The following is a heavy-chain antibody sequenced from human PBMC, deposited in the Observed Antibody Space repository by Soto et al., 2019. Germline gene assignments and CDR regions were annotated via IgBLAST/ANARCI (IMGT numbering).Heavy chain of an antibody. D-gene: IGHD3-22*01. CDR2: SHASGTT. Sequence: QVQLQESGPGLGKPSQTLSLTCTVSGASISSGDYYWSWIRQPPGKGLEWIGYSHASGTTYYNPSLTRRVTISLDTSENQFPLKRSSVTAADTAVFYCARGGYSYDPSGPLDFWGRGTLVTVSS. V-gene: IGHV4-30-4*01. J-gene: IGHJ4*02. CDR3: ARGGYSYDPSGPLDF. CDR1: GASISSGDYY.